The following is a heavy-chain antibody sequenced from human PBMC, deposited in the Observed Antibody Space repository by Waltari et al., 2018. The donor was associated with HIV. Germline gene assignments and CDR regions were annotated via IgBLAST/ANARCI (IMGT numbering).Heavy chain of an antibody. CDR1: VFTFSRYW. CDR2: MNSDGIST. D-gene: IGHD4-17*01. J-gene: IGHJ4*02. V-gene: IGHV3-74*01. Sequence: EVQLVESGGGLVQPGGSLRLSCIASVFTFSRYWMHWVRQAPGKGLVLVSRMNSDGISTSYADALKGRFTISRDNAKNTLYLQMNSLRAEETAIYYCARGDYGGNLPVYFDYWGQGTLVAVSS. CDR3: ARGDYGGNLPVYFDY.